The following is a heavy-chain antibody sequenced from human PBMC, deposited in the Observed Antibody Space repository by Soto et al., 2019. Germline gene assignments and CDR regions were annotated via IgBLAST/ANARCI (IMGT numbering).Heavy chain of an antibody. CDR3: ARDSSCWDTNKAYYYYMDV. J-gene: IGHJ6*03. Sequence: GGSLRLSCAASGFTFSDYYMSWIRQAPGKGLEWVSYISSSGSTIYYADSVKGRFTISRDNAKNSLYLQMNSLRAEDTAVYYCARDSSCWDTNKAYYYYMDVRAKGTTVTVSS. V-gene: IGHV3-11*01. D-gene: IGHD6-13*01. CDR1: GFTFSDYY. CDR2: ISSSGSTI.